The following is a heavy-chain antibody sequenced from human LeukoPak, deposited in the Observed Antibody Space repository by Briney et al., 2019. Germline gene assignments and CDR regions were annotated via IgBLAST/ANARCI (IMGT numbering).Heavy chain of an antibody. V-gene: IGHV3-23*01. Sequence: GGSLRLSCAASGFTFNNYAMIWVRQAPGKGLEWVSVISGSGNSTYYADSVKGRFTISRDNSKNTLYLQMNSLRGEDTAVYYCAKERLNPSRYFDYWGQGTLVTVSS. J-gene: IGHJ4*02. CDR3: AKERLNPSRYFDY. D-gene: IGHD3-22*01. CDR1: GFTFNNYA. CDR2: ISGSGNST.